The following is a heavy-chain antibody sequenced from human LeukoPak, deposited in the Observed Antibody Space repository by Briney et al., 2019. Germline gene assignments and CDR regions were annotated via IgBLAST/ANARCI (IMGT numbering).Heavy chain of an antibody. Sequence: PGGSLRLSCAASGFTFSSYSMNWVRQAPGKGLEWVSAISGSGGSTYYADSVKGRFTISRDNSKNTLYLQMNSLRAEDTAVYYCAKEEYSSSWYGDFQHWGQGTLVTVSS. J-gene: IGHJ1*01. CDR1: GFTFSSYS. D-gene: IGHD6-13*01. V-gene: IGHV3-23*01. CDR2: ISGSGGST. CDR3: AKEEYSSSWYGDFQH.